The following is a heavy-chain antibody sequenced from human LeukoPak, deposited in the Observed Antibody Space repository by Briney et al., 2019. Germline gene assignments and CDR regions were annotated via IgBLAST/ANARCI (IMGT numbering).Heavy chain of an antibody. J-gene: IGHJ5*02. Sequence: PSETLSLTCTVSGYSISSGYYWGWIRQPPGKGLEWIGSIYHSGSTYYNPSLKSRVTISVDTSKNQFSLKLSSVTAADTAVYYCAREREHDSRRRGWFDPWGQGTLVTVSS. CDR2: IYHSGST. CDR3: AREREHDSRRRGWFDP. D-gene: IGHD4-11*01. V-gene: IGHV4-38-2*02. CDR1: GYSISSGYY.